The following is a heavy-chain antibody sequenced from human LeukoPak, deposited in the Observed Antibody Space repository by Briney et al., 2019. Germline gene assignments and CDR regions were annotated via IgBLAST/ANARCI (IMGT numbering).Heavy chain of an antibody. D-gene: IGHD6-13*01. CDR1: GFTFSSYG. J-gene: IGHJ4*02. Sequence: GRSLRLSCAASGFTFSSYGMHWVRQAPGKGLEWVAVISYDGSNKYYAASVKSRFTISRDNSKNTLYLQMNSLRAEDTAVYYCAKFIAAAGTVDFDYWGQGTLVTDSS. V-gene: IGHV3-30*18. CDR2: ISYDGSNK. CDR3: AKFIAAAGTVDFDY.